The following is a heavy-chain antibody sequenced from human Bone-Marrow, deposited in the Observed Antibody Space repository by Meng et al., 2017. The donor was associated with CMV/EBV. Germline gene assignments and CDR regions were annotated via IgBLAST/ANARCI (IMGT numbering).Heavy chain of an antibody. V-gene: IGHV1-2*02. D-gene: IGHD6-19*01. CDR2: VNSKNEAT. Sequence: QVRPVQSGAEVKKPGASVKVSCKASGGTFSSYAISWVRQAPGQGLEWMGWVNSKNEATNYARKFQGRVSMTRDTSISTAHMELSRLMSDDTAVYYCVRSSGWSLFDYWGQGTLVTVSS. J-gene: IGHJ4*02. CDR3: VRSSGWSLFDY. CDR1: GGTFSSYA.